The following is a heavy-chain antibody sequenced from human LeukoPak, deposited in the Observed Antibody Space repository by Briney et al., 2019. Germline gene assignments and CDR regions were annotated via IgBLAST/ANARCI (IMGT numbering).Heavy chain of an antibody. CDR1: GFTVSSNY. V-gene: IGHV3-66*01. D-gene: IGHD6-13*01. CDR2: IYSGGST. J-gene: IGHJ4*02. CDR3: ARNPLYSSSLLSPYDY. Sequence: GGSLRLSCAASGFTVSSNYMSWVRQAPGKGLEWVSVIYSGGSTYHADSVKGRFTIPRDNSKNTVYLQMNSLRAEDTAVYYCARNPLYSSSLLSPYDYWGQGTLVTVSS.